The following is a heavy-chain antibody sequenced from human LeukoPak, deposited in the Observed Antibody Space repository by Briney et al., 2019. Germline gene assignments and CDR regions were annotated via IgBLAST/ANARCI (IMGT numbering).Heavy chain of an antibody. D-gene: IGHD4-17*01. J-gene: IGHJ4*02. CDR1: GFTFSSYA. Sequence: WGSLRPSCAASGFTFSSYAMSWVRQAPGKGLEWVSTIGSTGSNTYYTDSVKGRFTIPRDNSKNTLYLQINGLRADDTAVYYCAKSMSTVTTSPFWGQGTLVTVSS. V-gene: IGHV3-23*01. CDR2: IGSTGSNT. CDR3: AKSMSTVTTSPF.